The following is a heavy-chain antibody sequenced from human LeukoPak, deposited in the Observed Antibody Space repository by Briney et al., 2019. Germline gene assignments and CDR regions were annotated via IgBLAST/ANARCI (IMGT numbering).Heavy chain of an antibody. CDR3: ARSSGWPYFDY. V-gene: IGHV3-7*05. Sequence: GGSLRLSCAASGFTFSTYWMTWVRQAPGKGLEWVANIKQDGSEENYVDSVKGRFTISRDNAKNTLYLQMNSLRAEDTAVYYCARSSGWPYFDYWGQGTLVTVSS. J-gene: IGHJ4*02. CDR2: IKQDGSEE. CDR1: GFTFSTYW. D-gene: IGHD6-19*01.